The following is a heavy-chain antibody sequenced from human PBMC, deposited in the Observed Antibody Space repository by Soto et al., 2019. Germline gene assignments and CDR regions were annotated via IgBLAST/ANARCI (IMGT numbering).Heavy chain of an antibody. CDR3: VRAPDQRTIDY. CDR2: ISVDGGDT. J-gene: IGHJ4*01. D-gene: IGHD2-2*01. Sequence: GGSLSLSFAASGFTLSDYWMHWVRQVPGKGLLWVSRISVDGGDTTYADSVKGRFTISRDNAKNTLYLQMDTLRAEDTAIYYSVRAPDQRTIDYWGHGSLVTVSS. CDR1: GFTLSDYW. V-gene: IGHV3-74*01.